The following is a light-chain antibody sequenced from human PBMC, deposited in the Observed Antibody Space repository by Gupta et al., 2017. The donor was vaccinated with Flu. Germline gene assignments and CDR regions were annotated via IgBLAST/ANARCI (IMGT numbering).Light chain of an antibody. V-gene: IGKV1-8*01. Sequence: AIRMTQSPSSFSASTGDRVTITCRASQGISSYLAWYQQKPGKAPKLLIYAASTLQSGVPSRFSGSGSGTDFTLTISCLQSEDFATYYCQQYYSYAFTFGPGTKVEIK. CDR3: QQYYSYAFT. CDR1: QGISSY. CDR2: AAS. J-gene: IGKJ3*01.